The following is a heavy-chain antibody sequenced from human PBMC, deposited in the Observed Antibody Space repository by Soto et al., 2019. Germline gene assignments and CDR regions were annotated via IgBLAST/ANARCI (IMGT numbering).Heavy chain of an antibody. D-gene: IGHD3-10*01. CDR1: GFTFTRYS. Sequence: VGSLRLSCAASGFTFTRYSMNWVRQAPGKGLEWVSSISSTTNYIYYGDSMKGRFTISRDNAKNSLYLEMNSLRAEDTAVYYCARESGDLTSNFDYWGQGTLVTVSS. J-gene: IGHJ4*02. CDR3: ARESGDLTSNFDY. V-gene: IGHV3-21*06. CDR2: ISSTTNYI.